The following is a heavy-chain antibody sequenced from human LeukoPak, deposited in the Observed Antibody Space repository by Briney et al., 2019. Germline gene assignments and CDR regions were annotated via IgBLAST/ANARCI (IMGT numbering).Heavy chain of an antibody. CDR3: ARQRSSGWYNGMDV. Sequence: SETLSLTCTVSGGSISSYYWSWIRQPPGKGLEWIGYIHYGGSTNYNPSLNSRITISVDTSKNHFSLKLSSVTAADTAVYYCARQRSSGWYNGMDVWGQGTANTVSS. V-gene: IGHV4-59*08. CDR2: IHYGGST. D-gene: IGHD6-19*01. J-gene: IGHJ6*02. CDR1: GGSISSYY.